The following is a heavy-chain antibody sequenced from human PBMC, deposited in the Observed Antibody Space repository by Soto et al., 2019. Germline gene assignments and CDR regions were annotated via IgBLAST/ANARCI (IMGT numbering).Heavy chain of an antibody. D-gene: IGHD2-2*01. CDR1: GYTFTGYY. J-gene: IGHJ3*02. Sequence: ASVKVSCKASGYTFTGYYMHWVRQAPGQGLEWMGWINPNSGGTNYAQKFQGWVTMTRDTSISTAYMELSRLRSDDTAVYYCARRRLGYCSSTSCDAFEIWGQGTMVTVSS. CDR3: ARRRLGYCSSTSCDAFEI. CDR2: INPNSGGT. V-gene: IGHV1-2*04.